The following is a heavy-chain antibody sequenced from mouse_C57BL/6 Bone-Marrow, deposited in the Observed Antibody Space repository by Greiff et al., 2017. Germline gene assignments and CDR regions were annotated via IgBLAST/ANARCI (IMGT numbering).Heavy chain of an antibody. CDR1: GYTFTEYT. J-gene: IGHJ3*01. CDR3: ARHGSLLYYDYDVFAY. CDR2: FYPGSGSI. Sequence: LVKPGASVKLTCKASGYTFTEYTIHWVKQRSGQGLEWIGWFYPGSGSIKYNEKFKDKATLTADKSSSTVYMELSRLTSEDSAVYFCARHGSLLYYDYDVFAYWGQGTLVTVSA. D-gene: IGHD2-4*01. V-gene: IGHV1-62-2*01.